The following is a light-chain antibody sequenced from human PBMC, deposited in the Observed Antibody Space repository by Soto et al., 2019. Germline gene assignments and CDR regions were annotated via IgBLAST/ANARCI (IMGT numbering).Light chain of an antibody. V-gene: IGKV3-15*01. Sequence: EIVMTQSPATLSVSPGERATLSCRASQSVSSNLAWYQQKPGQAPRLLIYGASTRATGIPDRFSGSGSGTEFNVTISSLQSEDFAVYYCQQYNNRPPLYTFGQGTKLEIK. J-gene: IGKJ2*01. CDR3: QQYNNRPPLYT. CDR2: GAS. CDR1: QSVSSN.